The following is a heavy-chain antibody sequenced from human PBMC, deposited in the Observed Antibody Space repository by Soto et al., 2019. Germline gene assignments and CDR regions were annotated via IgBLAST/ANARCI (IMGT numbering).Heavy chain of an antibody. CDR1: GGSINRYY. CDR3: ASSSSSWYYYYMDV. V-gene: IGHV4-59*08. CDR2: IYYTGIT. D-gene: IGHD6-6*01. J-gene: IGHJ6*03. Sequence: ASETLSLTCTVSGGSINRYYWSWIRQPPGKGLEWIGFIYYTGITKYNPSLQSRVTISVDTSKNQFSLKLTSVTAADTAVYYCASSSSSWYYYYMDVWGKGTTVSLSS.